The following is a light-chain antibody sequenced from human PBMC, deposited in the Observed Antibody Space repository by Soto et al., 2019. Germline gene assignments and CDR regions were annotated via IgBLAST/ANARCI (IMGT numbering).Light chain of an antibody. CDR2: NND. CDR3: AAWDDSLTSYV. CDR1: SSNIGSNY. V-gene: IGLV1-47*01. Sequence: QTVVTQPPSASGTPGQRVTISCSGSSSNIGSNYVYWYQQLPGTAPKLLIYIYNNDQRPSGVPDRFSGSKSGTSASLAISGLRSEDEADYYCAAWDDSLTSYVFGTGTKLTVL. J-gene: IGLJ1*01.